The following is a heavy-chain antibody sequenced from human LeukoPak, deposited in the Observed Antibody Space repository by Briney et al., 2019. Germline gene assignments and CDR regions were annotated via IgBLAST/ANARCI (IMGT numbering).Heavy chain of an antibody. CDR2: IYTSGST. CDR3: ARGNVVVPAAITRYYGSGSRYYFDY. CDR1: GGSISSYY. D-gene: IGHD2-2*01. V-gene: IGHV4-4*07. J-gene: IGHJ4*02. Sequence: SETLCLTCTVSGGSISSYYWSWIRQPAGKGLEWIGRIYTSGSTNYNPSLKSRVTMSVDTSKNQFSLKLSSVTAADTAVYYCARGNVVVPAAITRYYGSGSRYYFDYWGQGTLVTVSS.